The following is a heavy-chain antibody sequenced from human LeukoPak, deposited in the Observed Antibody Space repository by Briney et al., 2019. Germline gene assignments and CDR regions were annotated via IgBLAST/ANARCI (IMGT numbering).Heavy chain of an antibody. Sequence: SETLSLTCTVPVGSICSSSYYWDRVRKPPGKGLEWIWNVYYGVNTFYNSYRESRVTISVDLAINQFSLNLISRPAPVMPVDECARQRADYFYHYIDVWGKGSSVTVYS. CDR1: VGSICSSSYY. CDR2: VYYGVNT. V-gene: IGHV4-39*01. CDR3: ARQRADYFYHYIDV. J-gene: IGHJ6*03.